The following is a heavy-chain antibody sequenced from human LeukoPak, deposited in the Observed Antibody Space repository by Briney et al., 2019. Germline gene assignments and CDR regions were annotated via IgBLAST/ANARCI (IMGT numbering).Heavy chain of an antibody. CDR3: ARESFSSHPNNWFDP. J-gene: IGHJ5*02. Sequence: GGSLRLSCAASEFTFSSYSMNWVRQAPGKGLEWVSFISSSSSYIYYADSAKGRFTISRDNAKNSLYLQMNSLRAEDTAVYYCARESFSSHPNNWFDPWGQGALVTVSS. CDR2: ISSSSSYI. D-gene: IGHD6-6*01. CDR1: EFTFSSYS. V-gene: IGHV3-21*01.